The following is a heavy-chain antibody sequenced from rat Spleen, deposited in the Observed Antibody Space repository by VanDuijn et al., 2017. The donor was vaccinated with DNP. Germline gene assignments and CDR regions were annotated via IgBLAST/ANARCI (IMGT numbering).Heavy chain of an antibody. CDR3: AKGGVTTPFDY. V-gene: IGHV5-29*01. CDR1: GFTFSDYY. CDR2: ISYNGGTP. J-gene: IGHJ2*01. D-gene: IGHD1-10*01. Sequence: EVLLVESDGGLVQPGRSLKLSCAVSGFTFSDYYMAWVRQAPAKGLEWVATISYNGGTPYYRDSVKGRFTISRDNAKSTLYLQMDSLRSEDTATYYCAKGGVTTPFDYWGQGVMVTVSS.